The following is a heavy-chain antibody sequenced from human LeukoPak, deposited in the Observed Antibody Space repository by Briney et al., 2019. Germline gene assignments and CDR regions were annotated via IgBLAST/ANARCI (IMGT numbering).Heavy chain of an antibody. CDR3: ARLTYSYGYRWELQGEYYFDY. V-gene: IGHV4-59*08. CDR1: GGSFSGYY. J-gene: IGHJ4*02. Sequence: SETLSLTCAVYGGSFSGYYWSWIRQPPGKGLEWIGYIYYSGSTNYNPSLKSRVTISVDTSKNQFSLKLSSVTAADTAVYYCARLTYSYGYRWELQGEYYFDYWGQGTLVTVSS. CDR2: IYYSGST. D-gene: IGHD5-18*01.